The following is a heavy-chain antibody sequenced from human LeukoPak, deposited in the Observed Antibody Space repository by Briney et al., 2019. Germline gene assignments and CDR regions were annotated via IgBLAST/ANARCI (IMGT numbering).Heavy chain of an antibody. CDR2: ISGSGGST. CDR1: GFTFSSYA. J-gene: IGHJ4*02. Sequence: GGSLRLSCAASGFTFSSYAMSWVRQAPGKELEWVSAISGSGGSTYYADSVKGRFTISRDNSKDTLYLQMNSLRAEDTAVYYCAKITYYDFWSGPDYWGQGTLVTVSS. V-gene: IGHV3-23*01. CDR3: AKITYYDFWSGPDY. D-gene: IGHD3-3*01.